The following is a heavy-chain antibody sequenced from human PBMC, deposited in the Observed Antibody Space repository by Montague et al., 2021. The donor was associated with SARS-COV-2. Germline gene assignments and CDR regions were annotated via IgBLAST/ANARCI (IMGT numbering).Heavy chain of an antibody. V-gene: IGHV4-61*02. Sequence: TLSLTCTVSGGSISSGSYYWSWIRQPPGKGLEWIGRVYASGITNYNPSLKSRVTISLDTSKNQFSMRLSSVTAADTALYYCIRVLESVDSWGQGTLGTVSS. CDR2: VYASGIT. CDR1: GGSISSGSYY. CDR3: IRVLESVDS. J-gene: IGHJ5*01.